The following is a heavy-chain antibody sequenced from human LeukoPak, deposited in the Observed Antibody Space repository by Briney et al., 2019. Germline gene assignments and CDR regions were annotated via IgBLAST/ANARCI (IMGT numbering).Heavy chain of an antibody. CDR3: AKDQTPYY. CDR2: ISGSGDTT. J-gene: IGHJ4*02. CDR1: GFTFSSYT. V-gene: IGHV3-23*01. Sequence: PGGSLRLPCAASGFTFSSYTMTWVRQAPGKGLEWVSGISGSGDTTYYADSVKGRFTISRDNSKNTLYLQMNSLRAEDTAVYYCAKDQTPYYWGQGALVTVSS.